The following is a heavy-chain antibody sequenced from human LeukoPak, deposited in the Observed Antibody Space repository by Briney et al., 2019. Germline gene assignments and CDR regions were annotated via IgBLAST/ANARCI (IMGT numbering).Heavy chain of an antibody. CDR1: GYTFTSYG. CDR2: ISAYNGNT. J-gene: IGHJ4*02. D-gene: IGHD3-16*02. CDR3: ARDRQPMTTFGGVIVIHDY. Sequence: GASVKVSCKASGYTFTSYGISWVRQAPGQGLEWMGWISAYNGNTNYAQKLQGRVTMTTDTSTSTAYMELRSLRSDDTAVYYCARDRQPMTTFGGVIVIHDYWGQGTLVTVSS. V-gene: IGHV1-18*01.